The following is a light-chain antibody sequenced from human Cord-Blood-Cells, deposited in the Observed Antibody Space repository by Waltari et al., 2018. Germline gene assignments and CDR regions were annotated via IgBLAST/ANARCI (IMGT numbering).Light chain of an antibody. Sequence: SSELTQDPAVSVALGQTVRITCQGDSLRSYYASWYQQKPGQAPVLVIYGKNNRPSGIPYRFSGYSSGNTASLTVTGDQAEDEADSYCNSRDSSGNHVVFGGGTKLTVL. V-gene: IGLV3-19*01. J-gene: IGLJ2*01. CDR1: SLRSYY. CDR3: NSRDSSGNHVV. CDR2: GKN.